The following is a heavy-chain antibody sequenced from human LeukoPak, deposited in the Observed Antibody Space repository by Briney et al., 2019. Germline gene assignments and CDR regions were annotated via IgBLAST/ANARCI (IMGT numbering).Heavy chain of an antibody. Sequence: SGTLSLTCTVSGGSISSYYWSWIRQPPGKGLEGIGYIYYSGSTNYNPSLNSRVTISVDTSKNQFSLKLSSVTAADTAVYYFAGAQWLVANLDYWGQGTLVTVSS. V-gene: IGHV4-59*01. D-gene: IGHD6-19*01. J-gene: IGHJ4*02. CDR1: GGSISSYY. CDR3: AGAQWLVANLDY. CDR2: IYYSGST.